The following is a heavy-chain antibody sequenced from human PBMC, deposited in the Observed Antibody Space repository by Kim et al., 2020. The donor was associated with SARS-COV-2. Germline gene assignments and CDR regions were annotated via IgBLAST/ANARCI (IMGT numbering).Heavy chain of an antibody. Sequence: KGRFTISRDNSKNTLYLQMNSLRAEDTAVYYCAKMGYGSGSYYKGWYDYWGQGTLVTVSS. CDR3: AKMGYGSGSYYKGWYDY. D-gene: IGHD3-10*01. V-gene: IGHV3-23*01. J-gene: IGHJ4*02.